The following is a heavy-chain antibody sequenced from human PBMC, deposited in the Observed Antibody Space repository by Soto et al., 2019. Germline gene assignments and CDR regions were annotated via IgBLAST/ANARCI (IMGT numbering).Heavy chain of an antibody. J-gene: IGHJ4*02. D-gene: IGHD5-18*01. V-gene: IGHV3-23*01. CDR2: ISGSGGTT. Sequence: EVQLLESGGGLVQPGGSLRLSCAASGFTFRRHAMSWVRQAPGKGLEWVSTISGSGGTTYYADSVEGRFTISRDNFKTTMYLQMNSLRGEDTALYYCAKDGEYSSGYVTLDYWGQGTLVSVSS. CDR1: GFTFRRHA. CDR3: AKDGEYSSGYVTLDY.